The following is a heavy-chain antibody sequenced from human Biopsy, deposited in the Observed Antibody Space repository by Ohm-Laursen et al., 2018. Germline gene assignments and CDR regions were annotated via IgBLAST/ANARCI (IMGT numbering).Heavy chain of an antibody. CDR3: AREEEGQLRALDH. CDR1: AASITGYS. J-gene: IGHJ3*01. D-gene: IGHD5-24*01. V-gene: IGHV4-4*07. Sequence: SQTLSLTCLVSAASITGYSWSWVRQPAGKGLEWIGHIYTIGNTTYNPSLESRVTMSLDTSENQFSLKMTSLAAADTAVYFCAREEEGQLRALDHWGQGTMVTVSS. CDR2: IYTIGNT.